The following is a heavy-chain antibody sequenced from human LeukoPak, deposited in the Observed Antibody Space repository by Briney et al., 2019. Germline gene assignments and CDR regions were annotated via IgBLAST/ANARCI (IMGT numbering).Heavy chain of an antibody. D-gene: IGHD6-19*01. CDR3: ARDGSGLAVAGYYFDY. CDR2: IIESGEST. V-gene: IGHV3-23*01. J-gene: IGHJ4*02. CDR1: GFTFKNYA. Sequence: GGSLRLSCAASGFTFKNYAMYWVRQAPGKGLEWVSAIIESGESTYYTDSVKGRFTISRDNAKNSLYLQMNSLRAEDTALYYCARDGSGLAVAGYYFDYWGQGTLVTVSS.